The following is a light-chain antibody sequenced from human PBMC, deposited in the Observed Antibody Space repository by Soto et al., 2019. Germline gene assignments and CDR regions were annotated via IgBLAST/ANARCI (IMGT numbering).Light chain of an antibody. Sequence: EVGLYKSLGTVSLNPGERATLSCWASQSGFSTYLAWYQQTPVQAPRLLIYGASTRATGIPDRFGGSGSGTDFTLTISRLEPEDFAVYYCQQYSFLPRTFGQRTIV. CDR1: QSGFSTY. V-gene: IGKV3-20*01. J-gene: IGKJ1*01. CDR3: QQYSFLPRT. CDR2: GAS.